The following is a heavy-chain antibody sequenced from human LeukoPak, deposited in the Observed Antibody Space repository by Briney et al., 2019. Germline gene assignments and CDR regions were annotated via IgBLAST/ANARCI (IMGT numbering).Heavy chain of an antibody. V-gene: IGHV4-39*01. J-gene: IGHJ4*02. CDR2: IYYSGST. CDR1: GGSISSYY. CDR3: ARHSSDTVTSV. Sequence: SETLSLTCTVSGGSISSYYWSWIRQPPGKGLEWIGSIYYSGSTYYNPSLKSRVTISVDTSKNQFSLKLSSVTAADTAVYYCARHSSDTVTSVWGQGTLVTVSS. D-gene: IGHD4-17*01.